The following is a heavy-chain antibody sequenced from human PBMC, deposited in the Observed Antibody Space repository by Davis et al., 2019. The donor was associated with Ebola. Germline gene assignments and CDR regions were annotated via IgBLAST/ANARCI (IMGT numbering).Heavy chain of an antibody. CDR2: ISAYNGNT. D-gene: IGHD6-19*01. V-gene: IGHV1-18*04. CDR1: GYTFTSYG. Sequence: SVKVSCKASGYTFTSYGISWVRQAPGQGLEWMGWISAYNGNTNYAQKLQGRVTMTTDTSTSTAYMELRSLRSDDTAVYYCARDRVAVAGTEYFDYWGQGTLVTVSS. J-gene: IGHJ4*02. CDR3: ARDRVAVAGTEYFDY.